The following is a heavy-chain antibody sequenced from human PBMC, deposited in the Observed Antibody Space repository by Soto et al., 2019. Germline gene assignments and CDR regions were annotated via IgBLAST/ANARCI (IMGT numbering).Heavy chain of an antibody. CDR2: IYYSGST. Sequence: PSETLSLTCTVPGGSISSGDYYWSWIRQPPGKGLEWIGYIYYSGSTYYNPSLKSRVTISVDTSKNQFSLKLSSVTAADTAVYYCAREPYCSSTSCSSEYNWFDPWGQGTLVTVSS. CDR1: GGSISSGDYY. V-gene: IGHV4-30-4*01. D-gene: IGHD2-2*01. CDR3: AREPYCSSTSCSSEYNWFDP. J-gene: IGHJ5*02.